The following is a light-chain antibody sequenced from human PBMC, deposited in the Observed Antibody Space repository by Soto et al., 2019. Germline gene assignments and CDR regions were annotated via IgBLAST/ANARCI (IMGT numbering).Light chain of an antibody. CDR2: RNY. Sequence: QSVLTQPPSASETPGQRVTISCSGSSSNIGSNHVYWYQHLPGTAPKLLIYRNYLRPSGVPDRFSASKSGNTASLTVSGLQAEDEADYYCSSYAGSDNAVVFGGGTKLTVL. V-gene: IGLV1-47*01. J-gene: IGLJ2*01. CDR1: SSNIGSNH. CDR3: SSYAGSDNAVV.